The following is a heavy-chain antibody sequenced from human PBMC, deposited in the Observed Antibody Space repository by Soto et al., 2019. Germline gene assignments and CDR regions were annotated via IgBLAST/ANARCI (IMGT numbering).Heavy chain of an antibody. CDR3: ARDSGRFPYGDFDDY. V-gene: IGHV3-48*03. CDR2: ISSSGSSI. CDR1: GFTFSSYE. J-gene: IGHJ4*02. D-gene: IGHD4-17*01. Sequence: PGGSLRLSCAASGFTFSSYEMNWVRQAPGKGLEWVSYISSSGSSIYYADSVKGRFTISRDNAKNSLYLQMNSLRAEDTAVYYCARDSGRFPYGDFDDYWGQGTLVTVSS.